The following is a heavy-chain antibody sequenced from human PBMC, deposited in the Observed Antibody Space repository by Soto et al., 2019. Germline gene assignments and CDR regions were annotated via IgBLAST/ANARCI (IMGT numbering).Heavy chain of an antibody. CDR2: IKQDGSEK. CDR1: GFTLSSYW. CDR3: ARSIAARLNWFDP. Sequence: PGGPLRLSCAASGFTLSSYWMSWVRQAPGKGLEWVANIKQDGSEKYYVDSVKGRFTISRDNAKNSLYLQMNSLRAEDTAVYYCARSIAARLNWFDPWGQGTLVTVSS. D-gene: IGHD6-6*01. J-gene: IGHJ5*02. V-gene: IGHV3-7*01.